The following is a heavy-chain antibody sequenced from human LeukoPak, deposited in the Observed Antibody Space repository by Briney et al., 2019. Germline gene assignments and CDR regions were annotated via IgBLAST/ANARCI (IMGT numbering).Heavy chain of an antibody. J-gene: IGHJ4*02. CDR3: ARDMGAARKGPNDY. D-gene: IGHD6-6*01. CDR1: GVMFCSSW. CDR2: IKQEGSEK. Sequence: PGGSLRLSCAPSGVMFCSSWMSWGRETPGEGLEWVAHIKQEGSEKYNVDSVKGRFTISRDNAKNSLYLRMKTLRAQATAVSSGARDMGAARKGPNDYWGQGTLVTVSS. V-gene: IGHV3-7*01.